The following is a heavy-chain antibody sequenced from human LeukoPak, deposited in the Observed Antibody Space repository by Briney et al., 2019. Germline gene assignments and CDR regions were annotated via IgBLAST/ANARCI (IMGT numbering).Heavy chain of an antibody. CDR1: GGSMNDYY. Sequence: PSETLSLTCTVSGGSMNDYYWSWIRQPPGKGLEWIGYMYYSGSTNYNPSLKSRVSISIDTSKNQFSLKLSSVTAADTAVYYCARGRYCIGGICYSGRFDPWGRGTLVTVSS. J-gene: IGHJ5*02. V-gene: IGHV4-59*01. CDR2: MYYSGST. D-gene: IGHD2-15*01. CDR3: ARGRYCIGGICYSGRFDP.